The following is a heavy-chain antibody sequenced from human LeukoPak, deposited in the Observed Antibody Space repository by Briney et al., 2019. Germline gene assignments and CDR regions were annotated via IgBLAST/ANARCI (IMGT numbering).Heavy chain of an antibody. Sequence: ASVKVSCKASGYTFTSYYMHWVRQAPGQGLEWMGIINPSGGSTSYAQKLQGRVTMTTDTSTSTAYMELRSLRSDDTAVYYCARGSGSYPHFDYWGQGTLVTVSS. CDR2: INPSGGST. D-gene: IGHD1-26*01. CDR1: GYTFTSYY. CDR3: ARGSGSYPHFDY. V-gene: IGHV1-46*01. J-gene: IGHJ4*02.